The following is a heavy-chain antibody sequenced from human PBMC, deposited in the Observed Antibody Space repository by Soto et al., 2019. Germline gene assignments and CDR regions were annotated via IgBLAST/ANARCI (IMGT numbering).Heavy chain of an antibody. Sequence: VMVCCEASVFTFTMSALHWLRQARGQRLEWIGWIVVGSGNTNYAQKFQERVTITRDMSTSTAYMELSSLRSEDTAVYFFGGYAWFPNRPIFFFNGMDVWGQGTPATVSS. V-gene: IGHV1-58*01. J-gene: IGHJ6*02. CDR3: GGYAWFPNRPIFFFNGMDV. D-gene: IGHD5-12*01. CDR1: VFTFTMSA. CDR2: IVVGSGNT.